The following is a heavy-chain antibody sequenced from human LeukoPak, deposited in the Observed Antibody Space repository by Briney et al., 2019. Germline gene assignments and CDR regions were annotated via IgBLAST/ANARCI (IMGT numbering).Heavy chain of an antibody. J-gene: IGHJ6*02. CDR2: ISYDGSNK. CDR3: ARDHGMDV. V-gene: IGHV3-30-3*01. Sequence: GGSLRLSCAASGFTFSSYAMHWVRQAPGKGLEWVAVISYDGSNKYYADSVKGRFTIPRDNSKNTLYLQMNSLRAEDTAVYYCARDHGMDVWGQGTTVTVSS. CDR1: GFTFSSYA.